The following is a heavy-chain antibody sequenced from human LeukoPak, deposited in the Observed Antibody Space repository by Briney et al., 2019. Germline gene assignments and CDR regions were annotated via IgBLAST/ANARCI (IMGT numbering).Heavy chain of an antibody. CDR3: ARTSSGSKSRMNYFDY. CDR1: GGSISSGDYY. V-gene: IGHV4-30-4*01. J-gene: IGHJ4*02. D-gene: IGHD2-15*01. Sequence: PSETLSLTCTVSGGSISSGDYYWSWIRQPPGKGLEWIGYIYYSGSTYYNPSLKSRVTISVDTSKNQFSLKLSSVTAADTAVYYCARTSSGSKSRMNYFDYWGQGTLVTVSS. CDR2: IYYSGST.